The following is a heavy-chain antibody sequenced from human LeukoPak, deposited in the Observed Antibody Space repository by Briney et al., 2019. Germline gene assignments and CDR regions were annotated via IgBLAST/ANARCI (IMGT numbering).Heavy chain of an antibody. D-gene: IGHD2-21*01. Sequence: ASVKVSCKASGYTFTGYYMHWVRQAPGQGLEWMGWINPNSGGTNYAQKFQGRVTMTRDTSISTAYMELSRLRSDDTAVYYCARDHSWVPAQDPWGQGSLVTVSS. J-gene: IGHJ5*02. CDR2: INPNSGGT. CDR3: ARDHSWVPAQDP. V-gene: IGHV1-2*02. CDR1: GYTFTGYY.